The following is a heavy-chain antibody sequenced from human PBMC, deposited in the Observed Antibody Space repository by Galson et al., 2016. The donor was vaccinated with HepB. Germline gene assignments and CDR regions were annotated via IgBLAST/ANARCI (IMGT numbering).Heavy chain of an antibody. J-gene: IGHJ4*02. CDR2: IYHSGST. V-gene: IGHV4-4*02. CDR1: GASISTNNF. CDR3: VRDRRGELYFDY. Sequence: SETLSLTCAVSGASISTNNFWSWVRQPPGKGLEWIGQIYHSGSTNYNPSLKGRVSISVDKSKNQFSLKVNSVTAADTATYYCVRDRRGELYFDYWGQGTLVTVSS. D-gene: IGHD3-10*01.